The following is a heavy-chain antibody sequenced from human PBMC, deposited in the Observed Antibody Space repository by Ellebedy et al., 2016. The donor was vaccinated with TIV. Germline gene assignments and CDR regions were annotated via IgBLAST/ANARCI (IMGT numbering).Heavy chain of an antibody. CDR1: GFTFSGYW. CDR3: ARQTVATSVNDAFDI. V-gene: IGHV3-7*01. CDR2: IKQDGSEK. Sequence: PGGSLRLSCAASGFTFSGYWISWVRKAQGKGREWVANIKQDGSEKYYVDSVKGRFTISRANAKNSLYLQMNSLRAEDTAVYYCARQTVATSVNDAFDIWGLGTVVTVSS. D-gene: IGHD4-17*01. J-gene: IGHJ3*02.